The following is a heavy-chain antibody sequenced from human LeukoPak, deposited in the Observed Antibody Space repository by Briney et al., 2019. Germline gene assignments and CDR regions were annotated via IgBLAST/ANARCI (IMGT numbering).Heavy chain of an antibody. J-gene: IGHJ6*03. CDR3: ARVMTTAPWDHYYYYYYMDV. V-gene: IGHV1-69*05. CDR1: GGTFSSYA. CDR2: IIPIFGTA. D-gene: IGHD4-11*01. Sequence: SMKVSCKASGGTFSSYAISWVRQAPGQGLEWMGGIIPIFGTANYAQKFQGRVTITTDESTSTAYMELSSLRSEDTAVYYCARVMTTAPWDHYYYYYYMDVWGKGTTVTVSS.